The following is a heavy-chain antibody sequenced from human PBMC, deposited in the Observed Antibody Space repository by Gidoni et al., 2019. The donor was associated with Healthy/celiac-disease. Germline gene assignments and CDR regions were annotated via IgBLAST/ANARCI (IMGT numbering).Heavy chain of an antibody. V-gene: IGHV3-21*01. CDR2: IRSSSRYL. Sequence: EVQLVESGGGLVKPGGSLRLSCEASGFTLGRYSMNWVRQAPGKGLECVSSIRSSSRYLYYADSVQGPCPISRYNAKISLYLQMNILSAEHTSVYYCARDLRLRLGELPLSGNYYYYGMDFWGQGTTVTVSS. J-gene: IGHJ6*02. CDR1: GFTLGRYS. D-gene: IGHD3-16*02. CDR3: ARDLRLRLGELPLSGNYYYYGMDF.